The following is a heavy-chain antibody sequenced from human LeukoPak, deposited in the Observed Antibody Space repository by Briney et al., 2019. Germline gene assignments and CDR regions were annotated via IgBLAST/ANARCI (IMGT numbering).Heavy chain of an antibody. CDR3: ARFNYGDYYFDY. J-gene: IGHJ4*02. V-gene: IGHV4-34*01. D-gene: IGHD4-17*01. CDR2: INHSAST. Sequence: SETLSLTCAVYGGSFSGYYWSWIRQPPGKGLEWIGEINHSASTNYNPSLKSRVTISVDTSKNQFSLKLSSVTAADTAVYYCARFNYGDYYFDYWGQGTLVTVSS. CDR1: GGSFSGYY.